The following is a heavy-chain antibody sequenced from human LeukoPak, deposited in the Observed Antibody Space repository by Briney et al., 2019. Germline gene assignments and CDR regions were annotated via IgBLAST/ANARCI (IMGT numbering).Heavy chain of an antibody. D-gene: IGHD3-22*01. V-gene: IGHV1-46*01. J-gene: IGHJ4*02. CDR2: IHPSGGST. Sequence: ASVKVSCKASGYTFTSYYMHWVRHAPGQGLEWMGIIHPSGGSTSYAQKFQGRVTMTRDTSTSTVYMELSRLRSEDAAEYYCERQASNGNYYVSTVDYWGQGTLVTVSS. CDR1: GYTFTSYY. CDR3: ERQASNGNYYVSTVDY.